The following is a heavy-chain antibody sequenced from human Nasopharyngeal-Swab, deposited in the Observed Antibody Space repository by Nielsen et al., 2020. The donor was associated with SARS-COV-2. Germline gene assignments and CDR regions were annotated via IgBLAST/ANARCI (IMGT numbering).Heavy chain of an antibody. V-gene: IGHV3-21*01. D-gene: IGHD6-13*01. CDR2: LSSTSTNI. J-gene: IGHJ2*01. CDR1: GFTFSSYS. Sequence: GESLKISCAASGFTFSSYSMNWVRQAPGKGLEWVSSLSSTSTNIYYADSVKGRFTVSRDNAKNSLYLQMDSLRAEDTAVYYCARDLVSSWRAIGNWCFDLWGRGTLVTVSS. CDR3: ARDLVSSWRAIGNWCFDL.